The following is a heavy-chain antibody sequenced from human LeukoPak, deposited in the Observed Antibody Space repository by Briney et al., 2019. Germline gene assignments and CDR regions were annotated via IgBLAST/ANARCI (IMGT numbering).Heavy chain of an antibody. D-gene: IGHD6-13*01. Sequence: ASVKVSCKASGGTFSSYAISWVRQAPGQGLEWMGGIIPIFGTANYAQKFQGRVTITADESTSTAYMELSSLRSEDTAVYYCARVGDYSSSWSNFDYWGQGTLVTVSS. V-gene: IGHV1-69*13. CDR2: IIPIFGTA. CDR3: ARVGDYSSSWSNFDY. J-gene: IGHJ4*02. CDR1: GGTFSSYA.